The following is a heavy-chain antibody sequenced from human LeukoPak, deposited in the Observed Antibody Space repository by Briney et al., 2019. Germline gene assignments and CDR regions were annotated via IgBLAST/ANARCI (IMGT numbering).Heavy chain of an antibody. J-gene: IGHJ4*02. Sequence: GASVKVSCKASGYTFTTYGISWVRQAPGQGLEWMGWISDYNGNTNYAQKLQGRVTMTTDTSTSTAFMELRSLRSDDTAIYYCARSDFGGAADYWGQGTLVTVS. D-gene: IGHD4-23*01. CDR3: ARSDFGGAADY. V-gene: IGHV1-18*01. CDR2: ISDYNGNT. CDR1: GYTFTTYG.